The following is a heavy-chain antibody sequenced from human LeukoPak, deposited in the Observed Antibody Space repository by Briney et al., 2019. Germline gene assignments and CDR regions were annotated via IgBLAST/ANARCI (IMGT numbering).Heavy chain of an antibody. Sequence: GGSLRLSCAASEFTFSSYAMNWVRQAPGKGLEWVSAISGSGGSTYYADSVKGRFTISRDNSKNTLYLQMNSLRAEDTAVYYCAKVPINYYDSSGSYGYFDYWGQGTLVTASS. J-gene: IGHJ4*02. V-gene: IGHV3-23*01. CDR1: EFTFSSYA. CDR2: ISGSGGST. D-gene: IGHD3-22*01. CDR3: AKVPINYYDSSGSYGYFDY.